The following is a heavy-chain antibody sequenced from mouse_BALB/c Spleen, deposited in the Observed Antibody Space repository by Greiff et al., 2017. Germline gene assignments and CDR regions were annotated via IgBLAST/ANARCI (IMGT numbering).Heavy chain of an antibody. D-gene: IGHD4-1*01. J-gene: IGHJ1*01. V-gene: IGHV4-1*02. Sequence: EVKVVESGGGLVQPGGSLKLSCAASGFDFSRYWMSWVRQAPGKGLEWIGEINPDSSTINYTPSLKDKFIISRDNAKNTLYLQMSKVRSEDTALYYCARLTGFPYWYFDVWGAGTTVTVSS. CDR2: INPDSSTI. CDR3: ARLTGFPYWYFDV. CDR1: GFDFSRYW.